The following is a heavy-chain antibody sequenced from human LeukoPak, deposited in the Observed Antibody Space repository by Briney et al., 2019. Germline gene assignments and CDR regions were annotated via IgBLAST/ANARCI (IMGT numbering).Heavy chain of an antibody. CDR3: ATSRWLQDFFDY. D-gene: IGHD5-24*01. CDR2: IKQDGSEK. V-gene: IGHV3-7*01. J-gene: IGHJ4*02. Sequence: PGGSLRLSCATSGFTFSTYWMNWVRQAPGKGLQWVANIKQDGSEKYYVDSVKGRFTISRDNAKNSLYLQMNTLRVEDTAVYYCATSRWLQDFFDYWGQGTLVTVSS. CDR1: GFTFSTYW.